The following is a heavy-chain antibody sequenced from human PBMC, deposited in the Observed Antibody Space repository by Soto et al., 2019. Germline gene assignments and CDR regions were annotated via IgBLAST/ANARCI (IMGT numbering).Heavy chain of an antibody. D-gene: IGHD2-21*02. CDR3: TAGGVVVTAIRAFDI. CDR2: IRSKANSYAT. J-gene: IGHJ3*02. CDR1: GFTFSGSA. Sequence: PWGSLRLSCAASGFTFSGSAMHWVRQASGKGLEWVGRIRSKANSYATAYAASVKGRFTISRDDSKNTAYLQMNSLKTEDTAVYYCTAGGVVVTAIRAFDIWGQGTMVTVSS. V-gene: IGHV3-73*01.